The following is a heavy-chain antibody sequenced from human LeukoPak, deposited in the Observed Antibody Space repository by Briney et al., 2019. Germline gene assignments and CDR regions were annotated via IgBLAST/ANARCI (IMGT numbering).Heavy chain of an antibody. V-gene: IGHV4-39*07. Sequence: SETLSLTCTVSGGSISSSIYYWGWIRQPPGKGLEWIGEINHSGSTNYNPSLKSRVTISVDTSKNQFSLKLSSVTAADTAVYYCARGEKRGYSYGYFCYWGQGTLVTVSS. J-gene: IGHJ4*02. CDR1: GGSISSSIYY. CDR3: ARGEKRGYSYGYFCY. CDR2: INHSGST. D-gene: IGHD5-18*01.